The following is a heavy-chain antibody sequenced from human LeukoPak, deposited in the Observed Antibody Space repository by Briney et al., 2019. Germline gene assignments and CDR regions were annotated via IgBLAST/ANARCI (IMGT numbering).Heavy chain of an antibody. Sequence: ASAKVSCKASGYTFTSYGISWVRQAPGQGLEWMGWISAYNGNTNYAQKLQGRVTMTTDTSTSTAYMELRSLRSDDTAVYYCASGERGYSYDLSFDYWGQGTLVTVSS. CDR2: ISAYNGNT. D-gene: IGHD5-18*01. J-gene: IGHJ4*02. V-gene: IGHV1-18*01. CDR1: GYTFTSYG. CDR3: ASGERGYSYDLSFDY.